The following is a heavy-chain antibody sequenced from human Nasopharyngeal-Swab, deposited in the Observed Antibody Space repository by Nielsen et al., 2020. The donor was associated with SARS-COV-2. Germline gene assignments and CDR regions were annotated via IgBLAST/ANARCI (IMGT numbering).Heavy chain of an antibody. CDR2: ITPSGGAT. CDR3: ASEPGGMAAPGKHFDP. Sequence: WVRQAPGQGLEWTGVITPSGGATNYARKFRGRVTMTRDPSTSTVYLDLSSLKSEDTAVYFCASEPGGMAAPGKHFDPWGQGTLVTVSS. V-gene: IGHV1-46*01. D-gene: IGHD6-13*01. J-gene: IGHJ5*02.